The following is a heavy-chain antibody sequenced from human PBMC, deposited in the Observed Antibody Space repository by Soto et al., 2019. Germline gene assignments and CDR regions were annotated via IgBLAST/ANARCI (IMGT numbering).Heavy chain of an antibody. CDR3: ARVVSGSYLDY. Sequence: QVQLQESGPGLVKASQTLSLTCTVSGGTITTGGHFWSWIRQYPGKGLEWIGYIYYSGTTHYNPSHKSRVTISIDTSKNQFSLNLSSVTAADTAVYYCARVVSGSYLDYWGQGTLVTVSS. CDR1: GGTITTGGHF. D-gene: IGHD5-12*01. V-gene: IGHV4-31*03. J-gene: IGHJ4*02. CDR2: IYYSGTT.